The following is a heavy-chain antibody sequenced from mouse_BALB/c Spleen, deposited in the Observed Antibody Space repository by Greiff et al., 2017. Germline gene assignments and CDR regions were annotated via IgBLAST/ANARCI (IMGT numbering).Heavy chain of an antibody. D-gene: IGHD2-4*01. CDR3: ARRDYEDAMDY. J-gene: IGHJ4*01. V-gene: IGHV5-17*02. CDR1: GFTFSSFG. CDR2: ISSGSSTI. Sequence: EVQLVESGGGLVQPGGSRKLSCAASGFTFSSFGMHWVRQAPEKGLEWVAYISSGSSTIYYADTVKGRFTISRDNPKNTLFLQMTSLRSEDTAMYYCARRDYEDAMDYWGQRTSVTVSS.